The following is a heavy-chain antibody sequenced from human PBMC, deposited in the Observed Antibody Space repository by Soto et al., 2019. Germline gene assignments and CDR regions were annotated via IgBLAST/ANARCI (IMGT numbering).Heavy chain of an antibody. D-gene: IGHD3-10*01. V-gene: IGHV3-30*03. CDR3: APWFGAFDY. CDR1: GFTFSSYD. Sequence: PGGSLRLSCAASGFTFSSYDMHWVRQAPGKGLEWVAAISKDGNVKYYAESVKDRFTISRDNSKNTLYLQMNSLRAEDTAVYYCAPWFGAFDYWGQGTLVTVSS. J-gene: IGHJ4*02. CDR2: ISKDGNVK.